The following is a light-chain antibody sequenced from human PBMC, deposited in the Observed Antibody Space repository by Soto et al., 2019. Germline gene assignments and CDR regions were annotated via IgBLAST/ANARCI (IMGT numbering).Light chain of an antibody. J-gene: IGKJ2*01. CDR1: QTITFY. Sequence: DIQMTQSPSSLSASVGDTVAITCRASQTITFYLNWYQQEPGKPPKLLIYGANTLQGGVPSRFSAGGSGKDFTITINNLQPEDFATYYCQQTYTPPFTFGQGTKLQIK. CDR3: QQTYTPPFT. CDR2: GAN. V-gene: IGKV1-39*01.